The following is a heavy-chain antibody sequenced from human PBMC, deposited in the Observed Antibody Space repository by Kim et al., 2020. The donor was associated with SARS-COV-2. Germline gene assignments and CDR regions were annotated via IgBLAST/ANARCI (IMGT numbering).Heavy chain of an antibody. D-gene: IGHD3-10*01. J-gene: IGHJ4*02. Sequence: DSVKGRFPISRNNSETTLYLHMNSLIAEDTALYYCARATRVSGSYYNDYWGQGTLVTVSS. V-gene: IGHV3-53*01. CDR3: ARATRVSGSYYNDY.